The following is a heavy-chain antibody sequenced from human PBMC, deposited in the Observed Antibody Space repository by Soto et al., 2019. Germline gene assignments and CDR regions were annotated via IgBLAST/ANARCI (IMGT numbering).Heavy chain of an antibody. D-gene: IGHD3-9*01. CDR3: AKGGGAPGYPIDY. CDR2: ISYDGSKR. V-gene: IGHV3-30*18. J-gene: IGHJ4*02. CDR1: GFTFGNYA. Sequence: QVQLVQSGGGVVQPGKSLRLSCVGSGFTFGNYAMYWVRQTPGKGLEWVAFISYDGSKRYHADSVKGQFTISRDNPTKTVYLQMDSLRPEDTAVYYCAKGGGAPGYPIDYWGQGTLVTFSS.